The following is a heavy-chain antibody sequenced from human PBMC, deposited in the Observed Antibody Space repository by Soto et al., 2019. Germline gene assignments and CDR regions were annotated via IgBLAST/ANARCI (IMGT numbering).Heavy chain of an antibody. V-gene: IGHV4-59*01. D-gene: IGHD5-18*01. Sequence: SETLSLTCTVSGGSISSYYWSWIRQPPGKGLEWIGYISYSGSTNYNPSLKSRVTISVDTSKNQFSLKLSSVTAADTAVYYCARGAPFTAMVPWGQGTLVTRLL. CDR2: ISYSGST. J-gene: IGHJ5*02. CDR1: GGSISSYY. CDR3: ARGAPFTAMVP.